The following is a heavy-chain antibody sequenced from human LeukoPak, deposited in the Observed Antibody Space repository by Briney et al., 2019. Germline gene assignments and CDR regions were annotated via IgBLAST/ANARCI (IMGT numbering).Heavy chain of an antibody. CDR2: ISSSGSTI. V-gene: IGHV3-11*04. CDR1: GFTFSDYY. Sequence: GGSMRLSCAASGFTFSDYYMSWLRQAPGKGLEWVSYISSSGSTIYYADSVKGRFTISRDNAKNSLYLQMNSLRAEDTAVYYCARVPGYCSSTSCPYWYFDLWGRGTLVTVSS. D-gene: IGHD2-2*01. CDR3: ARVPGYCSSTSCPYWYFDL. J-gene: IGHJ2*01.